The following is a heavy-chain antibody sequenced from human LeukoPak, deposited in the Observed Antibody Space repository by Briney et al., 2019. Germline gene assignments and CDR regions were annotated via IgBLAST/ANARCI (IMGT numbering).Heavy chain of an antibody. J-gene: IGHJ4*02. CDR3: AKVAKYYYGSETYYFFEH. V-gene: IGHV3-7*01. CDR1: GFTFTTYW. Sequence: GGPLRLPCAASGFTFTTYWMTWVRQAPGKGLEWVANINQDGTEKYYVDSVKGRFTISRDNAKNSLYLQMNSLRVEDTAVYYCAKVAKYYYGSETYYFFEHWGQGTPVTAAS. CDR2: INQDGTEK. D-gene: IGHD3-10*01.